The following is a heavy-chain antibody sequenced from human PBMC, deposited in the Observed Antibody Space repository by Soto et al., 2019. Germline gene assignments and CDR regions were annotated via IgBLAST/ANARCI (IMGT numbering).Heavy chain of an antibody. Sequence: SETLSLTCAVYGGSFSGYYWSWIRQPPGKGLEWIGEINHSGSTNYNPSLKSRVTISVDTSKNQFSLKLSSVTAADTAVYYCAREIDWSGFEYYFDYWGQGTLVTVSS. CDR2: INHSGST. V-gene: IGHV4-34*01. D-gene: IGHD2-21*01. J-gene: IGHJ4*02. CDR1: GGSFSGYY. CDR3: AREIDWSGFEYYFDY.